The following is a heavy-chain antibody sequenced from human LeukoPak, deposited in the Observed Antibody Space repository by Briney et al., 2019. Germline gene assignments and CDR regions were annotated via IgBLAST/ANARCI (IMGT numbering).Heavy chain of an antibody. CDR1: GFTFSSYW. J-gene: IGHJ3*02. CDR2: IKQDGSEK. CDR3: ARVSLWFDAFDI. Sequence: GGSLRLSCAAPGFTFSSYWMSWVRQAPGKGLEWVANIKQDGSEKYYVDSVKGRFTISRDNAKNSLYLQMNSLRAEDTAVYYCARVSLWFDAFDIWGQGTMVTVSS. V-gene: IGHV3-7*01. D-gene: IGHD3-10*01.